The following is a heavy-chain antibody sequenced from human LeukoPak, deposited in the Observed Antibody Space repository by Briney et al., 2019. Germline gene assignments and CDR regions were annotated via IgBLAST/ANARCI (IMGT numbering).Heavy chain of an antibody. D-gene: IGHD1-1*01. CDR3: ARDRGGTSWFDP. V-gene: IGHV4-59*01. J-gene: IGHJ5*02. CDR2: IYYSGST. Sequence: SETLSLTCTVSGGSISSYYWSWIRQPPGKGLEWIGYIYYSGSTNYNPSLKSRVTISVDTSKNQFSLKLSSVTAADTAVYYCARDRGGTSWFDPWGQGTLVTVSS. CDR1: GGSISSYY.